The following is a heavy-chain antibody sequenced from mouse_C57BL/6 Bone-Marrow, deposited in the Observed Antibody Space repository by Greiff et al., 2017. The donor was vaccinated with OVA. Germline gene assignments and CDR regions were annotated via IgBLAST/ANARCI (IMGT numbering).Heavy chain of an antibody. CDR2: INPSTGGT. J-gene: IGHJ4*01. V-gene: IGHV1-42*01. CDR1: GYSFTGYY. D-gene: IGHD2-1*01. CDR3: ARARGSIYYGPGDYAMDY. Sequence: EVQLQQSGPELVKPGASVKISCKASGYSFTGYYMNWVKQSPEKSLEWIGEINPSTGGTTYNQKFKAKATLTVDKSSSTAYMQLKSLTSEDSAVYYCARARGSIYYGPGDYAMDYWGQGTSVTVSS.